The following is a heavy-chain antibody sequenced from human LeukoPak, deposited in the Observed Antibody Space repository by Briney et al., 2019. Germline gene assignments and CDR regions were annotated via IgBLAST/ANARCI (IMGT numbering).Heavy chain of an antibody. V-gene: IGHV4-59*08. Sequence: SETPSLTCTVSGGPISRYYWSWIRQPPGKGLEWIGYIHYSGSTNYNPSLKSRVTMSVDTSKNQFSLKLRSVTAADTAVYYCARHGMADGPEEFDYWGQGTLVTVSS. J-gene: IGHJ4*02. D-gene: IGHD6-13*01. CDR3: ARHGMADGPEEFDY. CDR2: IHYSGST. CDR1: GGPISRYY.